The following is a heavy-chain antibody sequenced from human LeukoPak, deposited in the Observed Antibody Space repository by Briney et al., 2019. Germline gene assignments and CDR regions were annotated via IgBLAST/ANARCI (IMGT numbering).Heavy chain of an antibody. D-gene: IGHD6-13*01. CDR1: GYSFTSYW. CDR2: IYPGDSDT. J-gene: IGHJ5*02. Sequence: GESLKISCKGSGYSFTSYWIGWVRQMPGKGLEWMGIIYPGDSDTRYSPSFQGQVTISADKSISTAYLQWSSLKASDTAMYYCARSTGIAAAESWFDPWGQGTLVTVSS. CDR3: ARSTGIAAAESWFDP. V-gene: IGHV5-51*01.